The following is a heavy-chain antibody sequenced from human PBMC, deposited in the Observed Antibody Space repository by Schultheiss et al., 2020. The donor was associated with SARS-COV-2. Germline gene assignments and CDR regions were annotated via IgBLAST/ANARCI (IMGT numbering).Heavy chain of an antibody. CDR1: GFTFSSYS. J-gene: IGHJ6*02. CDR3: ARDHHAEGVDV. Sequence: GGSLRLSCAASGFTFSSYSMNWVRQAPGKGLEWVSYISSSSSTIYYADSVKGRFTISRDNAKNSLYLQMNGLRAEDTAVYFCARDHHAEGVDVWGQGTTVTVSS. CDR2: ISSSSSTI. D-gene: IGHD1-14*01. V-gene: IGHV3-48*04.